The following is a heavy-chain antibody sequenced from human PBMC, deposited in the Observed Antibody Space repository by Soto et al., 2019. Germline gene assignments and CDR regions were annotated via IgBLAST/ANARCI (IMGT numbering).Heavy chain of an antibody. J-gene: IGHJ4*02. D-gene: IGHD3-3*01. V-gene: IGHV3-23*01. CDR2: ISGSGGST. Sequence: ESGGGLVQPGGSLRLSCAASGFTFSSYAMSWVRQAPGKGLEWVSAISGSGGSTYYADSVKGRFTISRDNSKNTLYLQMNSLRAEDTAVYYCAKDSEPLSCEWLFQFDYWGQGTLVTVSS. CDR3: AKDSEPLSCEWLFQFDY. CDR1: GFTFSSYA.